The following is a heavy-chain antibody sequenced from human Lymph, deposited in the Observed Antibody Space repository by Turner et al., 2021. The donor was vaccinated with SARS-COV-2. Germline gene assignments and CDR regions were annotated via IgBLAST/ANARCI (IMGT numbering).Heavy chain of an antibody. CDR2: IYSVGTT. CDR1: GIIVSRNY. J-gene: IGHJ6*02. Sequence: EVQLVETGGGLIQHGGSLRLSCAASGIIVSRNYMNWVRQAPGKGLEWVSVIYSVGTTYYADSVKGRFTISRDNSKNTLYLQMNSLRVEDTAVYYCARDLGTYGMDVWVQGTTVTVSS. D-gene: IGHD6-13*01. CDR3: ARDLGTYGMDV. V-gene: IGHV3-53*02.